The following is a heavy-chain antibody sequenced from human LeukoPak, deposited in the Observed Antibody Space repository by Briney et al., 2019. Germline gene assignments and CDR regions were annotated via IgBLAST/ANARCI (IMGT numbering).Heavy chain of an antibody. CDR1: GYTFTGYY. CDR2: INPNSGGT. CDR3: ARDYYDSSGLPRLMLAYYFDY. V-gene: IGHV1-2*02. Sequence: PGASVKVSCKASGYTFTGYYMHWVRQAPGQGLEWMGWINPNSGGTNYAQKFQGRVTMTRDTSISTAYMELSRLRSDDTAVYYCARDYYDSSGLPRLMLAYYFDYWGQGTLVIVSS. J-gene: IGHJ4*02. D-gene: IGHD3-22*01.